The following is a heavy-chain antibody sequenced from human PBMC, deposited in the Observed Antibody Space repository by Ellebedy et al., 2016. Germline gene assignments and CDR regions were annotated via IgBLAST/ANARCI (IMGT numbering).Heavy chain of an antibody. CDR1: GGSFSGYY. V-gene: IGHV4-34*01. D-gene: IGHD4-17*01. CDR3: ARENYGDSQGNWFDP. CDR2: INHSGST. Sequence: SETLSLXXTVYGGSFSGYYWSWIRQPPGKGLEWIGEINHSGSTNYNPSLKSRVTISVDTSKSQFSLKLSSVTAADTGVYYCARENYGDSQGNWFDPWGQGTLVTVSS. J-gene: IGHJ5*02.